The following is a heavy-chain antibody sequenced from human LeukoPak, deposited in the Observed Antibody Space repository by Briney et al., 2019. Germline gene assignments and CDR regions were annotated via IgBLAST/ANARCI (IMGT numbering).Heavy chain of an antibody. Sequence: PSETLSLTCAVYGGSFNGYYWSWIRQPPGKGLEWIGEINHSGSTNYNPSLKSRVTISVDTSKNQFSLKLSSVTAADTAVYYCARGYNWFDPWGQGTLVTVSS. CDR3: ARGYNWFDP. J-gene: IGHJ5*02. V-gene: IGHV4-34*01. CDR2: INHSGST. CDR1: GGSFNGYY.